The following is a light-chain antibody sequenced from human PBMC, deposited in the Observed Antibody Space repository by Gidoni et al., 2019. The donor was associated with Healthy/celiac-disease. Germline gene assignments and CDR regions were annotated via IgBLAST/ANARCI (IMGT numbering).Light chain of an antibody. J-gene: IGKJ1*01. CDR3: QQYNNWPQT. CDR1: QSVSSN. V-gene: IGKV3-15*01. CDR2: GSS. Sequence: EIVMTQSPATLSVSTGARATLSCRASQSVSSNLAWYQQKPGQAPRLLIYGSSTRATGIPARFRGSGSGTEFTLTISSLQSEDFAVYYCQQYNNWPQTFGQGTKVGIK.